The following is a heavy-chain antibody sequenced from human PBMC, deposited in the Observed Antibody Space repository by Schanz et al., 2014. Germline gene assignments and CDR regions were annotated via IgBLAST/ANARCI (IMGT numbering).Heavy chain of an antibody. Sequence: QVQLVESGGGVVQPGGSLRLSCVASGFTFWNSGMHWVRQAPGKGLDWVAVIWYDGNNKFYADSVKGRFIISRDNSKNTLDLQMNSLRDEDTALYYCAKDMHKDYGGKPQAFDIWGQGTMVTVSS. CDR1: GFTFWNSG. J-gene: IGHJ3*02. CDR3: AKDMHKDYGGKPQAFDI. D-gene: IGHD4-17*01. V-gene: IGHV3-33*06. CDR2: IWYDGNNK.